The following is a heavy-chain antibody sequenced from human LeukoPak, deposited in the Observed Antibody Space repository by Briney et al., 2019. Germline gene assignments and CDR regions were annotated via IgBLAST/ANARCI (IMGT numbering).Heavy chain of an antibody. J-gene: IGHJ5*02. CDR2: MNPNSGAT. CDR3: ATSTTVTPQFDP. Sequence: ASVKVSCKASGYTFTSYDFNWLRQATGQGPEWMGWMNPNSGATGYAQKFQGRVTMTRSASINTAYMELSSLTSEDTAVYYCATSTTVTPQFDPWGQGTLVTVSS. V-gene: IGHV1-8*01. CDR1: GYTFTSYD. D-gene: IGHD4-11*01.